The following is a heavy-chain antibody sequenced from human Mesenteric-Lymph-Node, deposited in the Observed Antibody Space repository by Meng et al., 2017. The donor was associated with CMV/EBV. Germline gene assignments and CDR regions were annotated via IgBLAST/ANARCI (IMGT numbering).Heavy chain of an antibody. D-gene: IGHD3-10*01. V-gene: IGHV3-30*02. CDR3: VRDVAPGWFDP. Sequence: GGSLRLSCAASGFTFSSYSMNWVRQAPGKGLEWVAFMWYDENQEEYADSAKGRFTISRDNSKNTVDLQMNNLRVEDTAVYYCVRDVAPGWFDPWGQGTLVTVSS. CDR1: GFTFSSYS. CDR2: MWYDENQE. J-gene: IGHJ5*02.